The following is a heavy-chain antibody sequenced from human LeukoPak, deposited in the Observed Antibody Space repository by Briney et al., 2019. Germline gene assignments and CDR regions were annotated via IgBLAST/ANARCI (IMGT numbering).Heavy chain of an antibody. CDR2: ISSSGSTI. V-gene: IGHV3-48*03. D-gene: IGHD3-22*01. CDR1: GFTFSSYE. CDR3: ARDSLRNYYDSSGYYFDY. Sequence: PGGSLRLSCAASGFTFSSYEMHWVRQAPGKGLEWVSYISSSGSTIYYADSVKGRFTISRDNAKNSLYLQMNSLRAEDTAVYYCARDSLRNYYDSSGYYFDYWGQGTLVTVSS. J-gene: IGHJ4*02.